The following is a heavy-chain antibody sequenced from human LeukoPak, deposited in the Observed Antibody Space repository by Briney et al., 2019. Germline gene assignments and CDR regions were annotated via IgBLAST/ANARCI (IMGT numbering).Heavy chain of an antibody. CDR2: IIPIFGTA. J-gene: IGHJ4*02. V-gene: IGHV1-69*13. Sequence: ASVKVSCKVSGGTFSSYAISWVRQAPGQGLEWMGGIIPIFGTANYAQKFQGRVTITADESTSTAYMELSSLRSEDTAVYYCASHTSVTYNFDYWGQGTLVTVSS. CDR3: ASHTSVTYNFDY. CDR1: GGTFSSYA. D-gene: IGHD4-17*01.